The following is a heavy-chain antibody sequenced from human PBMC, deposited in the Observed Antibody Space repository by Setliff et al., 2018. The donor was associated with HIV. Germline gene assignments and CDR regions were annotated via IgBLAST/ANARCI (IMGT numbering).Heavy chain of an antibody. CDR1: GGSISSSSYY. CDR2: IYSGGTT. D-gene: IGHD1-26*01. J-gene: IGHJ3*02. CDR3: AREGTYSGTYWVRRVASFDI. V-gene: IGHV4-39*07. Sequence: SETLSLTCTVSGGSISSSSYYWGWIRQPPGKGLEWIGNIYSGGTTYYNSSLRSRVTISVDTSKNQFSLKLSSVTAADTAVYYCAREGTYSGTYWVRRVASFDIWGQGTMVTVS.